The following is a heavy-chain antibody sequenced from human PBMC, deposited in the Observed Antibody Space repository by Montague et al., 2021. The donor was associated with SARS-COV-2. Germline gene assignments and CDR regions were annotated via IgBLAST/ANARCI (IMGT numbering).Heavy chain of an antibody. D-gene: IGHD4-23*01. CDR3: VRDHPYGGPRGAYDI. Sequence: SETLSLTCTVSGGSITGYYWSWLRRPPGKGLEWIAYIYDGGAVNYNPSLGSRVTISTDTSKNQLSLKLNSVTAADTAVYYCVRDHPYGGPRGAYDIWGQGTVVTVS. CDR2: IYDGGAV. CDR1: GGSITGYY. V-gene: IGHV4-59*01. J-gene: IGHJ3*02.